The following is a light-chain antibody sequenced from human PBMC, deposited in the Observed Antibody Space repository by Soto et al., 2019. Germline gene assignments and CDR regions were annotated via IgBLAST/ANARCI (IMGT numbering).Light chain of an antibody. CDR3: CSFAVSSTLV. Sequence: QSALTQPASVSGSPGQSITISCTGSSGDVGSYFLVSWYQQHPGKAPKLMIYEGNKRPSGVSIRFSGSKSGNTASLTISGLQDEDEADYYCCSFAVSSTLVFGGGTKVTVL. V-gene: IGLV2-23*01. J-gene: IGLJ3*02. CDR1: SGDVGSYFL. CDR2: EGN.